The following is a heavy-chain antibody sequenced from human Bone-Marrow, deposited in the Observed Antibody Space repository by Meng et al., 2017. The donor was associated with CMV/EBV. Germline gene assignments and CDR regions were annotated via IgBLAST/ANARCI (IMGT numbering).Heavy chain of an antibody. V-gene: IGHV1-46*01. CDR2: INPSGGST. CDR1: GYTFTSYY. Sequence: ASVKVSCKASGYTFTSYYMHWVRQAPGQGLEWMGIINPSGGSTSYAQKFQGRVTMTRDTSTSTAYMELSSLRSEDTAVYYCARSHRPLSSWGAFDIWGQGTMVTVSS. J-gene: IGHJ3*02. CDR3: ARSHRPLSSWGAFDI. D-gene: IGHD6-13*01.